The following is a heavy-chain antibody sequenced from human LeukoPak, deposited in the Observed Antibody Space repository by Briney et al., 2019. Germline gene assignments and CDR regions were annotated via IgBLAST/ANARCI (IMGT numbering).Heavy chain of an antibody. Sequence: PGGSLRLSCAASGFIFSSYSMNWVRQAPGKGLEWVLSISSSSDYIYYADSVKGRFTISRDNSKNTLYLQLNSLRAEDTAVYYCAKNKDYAFDYWGQGTLVTVSS. J-gene: IGHJ4*02. CDR3: AKNKDYAFDY. CDR2: ISSSSDYI. D-gene: IGHD4-17*01. CDR1: GFIFSSYS. V-gene: IGHV3-21*01.